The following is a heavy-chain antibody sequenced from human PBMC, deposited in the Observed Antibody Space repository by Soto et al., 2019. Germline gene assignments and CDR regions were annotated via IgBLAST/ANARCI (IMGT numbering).Heavy chain of an antibody. CDR3: ARDSGITGTGGMFDY. Sequence: QVQLQESGPGLVKPSETLSLTCTVSGGSISSYYWSWIRQPPGKGLEWIGYIYYSGSTNYNPYLKSRVTMSVDSSKNQVSLKLSSVTAADTAVYYCARDSGITGTGGMFDYWGQGTLVTVSS. V-gene: IGHV4-59*01. J-gene: IGHJ4*02. CDR2: IYYSGST. D-gene: IGHD1-20*01. CDR1: GGSISSYY.